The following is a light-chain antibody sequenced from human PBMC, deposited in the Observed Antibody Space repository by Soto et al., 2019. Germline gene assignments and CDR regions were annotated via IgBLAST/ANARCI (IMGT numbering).Light chain of an antibody. CDR2: VAS. Sequence: DIQMTQSPSSLSASVGDIVTITCRASQNIRTLLHWYQQKPGEAPKLLIQVASTLRSGVPSRFSGAGTGTDFTLTISSLQPEDFATYYCQQSYSFRRTFGQGTKVEVK. J-gene: IGKJ1*01. CDR3: QQSYSFRRT. V-gene: IGKV1-39*01. CDR1: QNIRTL.